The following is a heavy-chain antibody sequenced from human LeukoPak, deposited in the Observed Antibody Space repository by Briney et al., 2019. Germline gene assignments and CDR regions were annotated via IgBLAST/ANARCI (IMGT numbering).Heavy chain of an antibody. D-gene: IGHD3-10*02. CDR1: GGPISSTISY. V-gene: IGHV4-39*01. CDR3: ARTISVLKRYFDF. CDR2: IDYSGST. Sequence: SETLSLTCTVSGGPISSTISYWGWIRQPPGKGLEWIGSIDYSGSTYYNPSLKSRVTISVDTSKNQFSLNLSSVTAADTAVYYCARTISVLKRYFDFWGQGTLVTVSS. J-gene: IGHJ4*02.